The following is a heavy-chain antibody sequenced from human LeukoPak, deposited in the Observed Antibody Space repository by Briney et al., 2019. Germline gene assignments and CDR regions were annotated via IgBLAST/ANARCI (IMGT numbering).Heavy chain of an antibody. CDR3: ARGFELDY. J-gene: IGHJ4*02. V-gene: IGHV3-7*01. Sequence: GGSLRLSCAASGFTFSSFWMSWVRQAPGKGLEWVANIRQEGSEKYYVGSVKGRFTISRDDARNSLYLQMNSLRAEDTAVYFCARGFELDYWGQGTLVTVSS. CDR1: GFTFSSFW. CDR2: IRQEGSEK.